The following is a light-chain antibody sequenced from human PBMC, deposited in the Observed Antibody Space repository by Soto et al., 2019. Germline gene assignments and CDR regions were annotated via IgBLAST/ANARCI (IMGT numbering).Light chain of an antibody. V-gene: IGLV2-8*01. CDR3: SSYGGSNNYVV. CDR1: SSDVGGYNY. CDR2: EVS. Sequence: QSALTQPPSAFGSPGQSVTLSCTGTSSDVGGYNYVSWYQQHPGKAPKLMISEVSKRPSGVPDRFSGSKSGNTASLTVSGLQAEDEADYYCSSYGGSNNYVVFGGGTKLTVL. J-gene: IGLJ2*01.